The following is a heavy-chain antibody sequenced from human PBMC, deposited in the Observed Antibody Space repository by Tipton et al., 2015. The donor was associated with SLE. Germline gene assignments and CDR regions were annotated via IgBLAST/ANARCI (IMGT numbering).Heavy chain of an antibody. J-gene: IGHJ5*02. CDR2: IYYSGST. CDR1: GGSISSGDYY. Sequence: LRLSCTVSGGSISSGDYYWSWIRQPPGKGLEWIGYIYYSGSTNYNPSLKSRVTISVDTSKNHFSLHLSSVTGADTAVYYCARGFMDSSGYPGWFDPWGQGTLVTVSS. CDR3: ARGFMDSSGYPGWFDP. D-gene: IGHD3-22*01. V-gene: IGHV4-30-4*01.